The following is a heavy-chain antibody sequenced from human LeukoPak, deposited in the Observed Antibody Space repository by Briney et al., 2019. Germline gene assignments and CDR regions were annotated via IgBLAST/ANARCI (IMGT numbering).Heavy chain of an antibody. J-gene: IGHJ4*02. CDR3: ARDLGYCSSTSCYFPGY. CDR2: TKQDESER. V-gene: IGHV3-7*01. CDR1: GFTFSNYW. Sequence: PGGSLRLSCAASGFTFSNYWMTWVRQAPGKGLEWVANTKQDESERYYVDSVKGRFTISRDNSKNTLYLQMNSLRAEDTAVYYCARDLGYCSSTSCYFPGYWGQGTLVTVSS. D-gene: IGHD2-2*01.